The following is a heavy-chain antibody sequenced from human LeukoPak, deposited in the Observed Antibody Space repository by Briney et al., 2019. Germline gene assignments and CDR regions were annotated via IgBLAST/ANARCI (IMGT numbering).Heavy chain of an antibody. CDR3: ARGYGDYG. J-gene: IGHJ4*02. Sequence: NPSETLSLTCAVSGYSISSDYYWGWIRQPPGKGLEWIGSIYHSGTTYYNPSLKSRVTISVDTSKNQFSLKLSSVTAADTAVYYCARGYGDYGWGQGTLVTVSS. CDR2: IYHSGTT. CDR1: GYSISSDYY. V-gene: IGHV4-38-2*01. D-gene: IGHD4-17*01.